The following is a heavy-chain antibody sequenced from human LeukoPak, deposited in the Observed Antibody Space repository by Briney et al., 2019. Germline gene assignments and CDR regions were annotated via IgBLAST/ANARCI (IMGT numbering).Heavy chain of an antibody. Sequence: GGSLRLSCAASGFTFSSYAMSWVRQAPGKGLEWVSAISGSGGSTYYADSVKGRFTISRDNSKNTLYLQMNSLRAEDTAVYYCAKLVSGRITMIVVVSNPDYWGQGTLVTVSS. CDR1: GFTFSSYA. V-gene: IGHV3-23*01. CDR3: AKLVSGRITMIVVVSNPDY. D-gene: IGHD3-22*01. J-gene: IGHJ4*02. CDR2: ISGSGGST.